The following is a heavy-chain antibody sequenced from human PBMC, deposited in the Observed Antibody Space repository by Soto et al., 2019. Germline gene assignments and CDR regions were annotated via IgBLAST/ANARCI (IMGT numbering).Heavy chain of an antibody. CDR2: ISYDGRNK. V-gene: IGHV3-30-3*01. CDR1: GFTFSSFA. CDR3: AREIERLLGY. D-gene: IGHD3-3*01. J-gene: IGHJ4*02. Sequence: GGSLRLSCAASGFTFSSFAMHWVRQAPGKGLEWVAVISYDGRNKYYADSVKGRFTISRDNSKNTLYLQMNSLRAEDTAVYYCAREIERLLGYWGQGTLVTVSS.